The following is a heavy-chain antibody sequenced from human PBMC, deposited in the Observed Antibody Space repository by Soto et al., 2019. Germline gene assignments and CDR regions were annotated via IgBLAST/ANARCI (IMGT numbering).Heavy chain of an antibody. CDR1: GFTFSSYA. CDR2: ISYDGSNK. CDR3: ARERLDYYDSSGYYKT. V-gene: IGHV3-30-3*01. D-gene: IGHD3-22*01. J-gene: IGHJ5*02. Sequence: GGSLRLSCAASGFTFSSYAMHWVRQAPGKGLEWVAVISYDGSNKYYADSVKGRFTISRDNSKNTRYLQMNSLRAEDTAVYYCARERLDYYDSSGYYKTWGQGTLVTVSS.